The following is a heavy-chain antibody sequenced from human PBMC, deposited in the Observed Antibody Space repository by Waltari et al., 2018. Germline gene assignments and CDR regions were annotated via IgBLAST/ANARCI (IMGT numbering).Heavy chain of an antibody. V-gene: IGHV3-7*01. CDR2: INQDGSKK. Sequence: EVQLVESGGGLVQPGGSLRLSGSASGVPFSSNWMTWGRQAPGKGLEEVANINQDGSKKDYVDSVKGRFTISRDNAKNSLYLQMNSLRAEDTAVYYCAGDKYWGQGTLVTVSS. J-gene: IGHJ4*02. CDR3: AGDKY. CDR1: GVPFSSNW.